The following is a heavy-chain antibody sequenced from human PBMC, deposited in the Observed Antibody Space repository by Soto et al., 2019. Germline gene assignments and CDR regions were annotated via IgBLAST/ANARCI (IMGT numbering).Heavy chain of an antibody. CDR3: ARDPKLELSYEMRYGMEV. CDR2: ISAYNGNT. Sequence: GASVKVSCKASGYTFTSYGISCVRQAPGQGLEWMGWISAYNGNTNYAQKLQGRVTMTTDTSTSTAYMELRSLRSDDTAVYYCARDPKLELSYEMRYGMEVWGQGTTVTVSS. V-gene: IGHV1-18*01. J-gene: IGHJ6*02. D-gene: IGHD1-7*01. CDR1: GYTFTSYG.